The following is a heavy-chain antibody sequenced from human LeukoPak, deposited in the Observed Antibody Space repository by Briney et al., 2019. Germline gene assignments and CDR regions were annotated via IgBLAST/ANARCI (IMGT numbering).Heavy chain of an antibody. Sequence: ASVKVSCKASGGTFSSYAISWVRQAPGQGLEWMGRIIPIFGTANYAQKFQGRVTITTDESTSTAYMELSSLRSEDTAVYYCARSSGPLGWPSGSYYDYWGQGTLVIVSS. D-gene: IGHD1-26*01. CDR3: ARSSGPLGWPSGSYYDY. CDR1: GGTFSSYA. CDR2: IIPIFGTA. J-gene: IGHJ4*02. V-gene: IGHV1-69*05.